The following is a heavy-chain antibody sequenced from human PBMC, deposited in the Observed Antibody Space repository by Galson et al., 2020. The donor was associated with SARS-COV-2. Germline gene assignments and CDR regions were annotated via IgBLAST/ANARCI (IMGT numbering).Heavy chain of an antibody. CDR3: ARLSWGATTYYFDF. V-gene: IGHV4-39*02. Sequence: ASETMSLTCTVSGGSISSSSYYWGWIRKPPGKGMEGIGNILYSGGTYYNPSLRSRVTISVDTSKNHFSLKLSSVTAADTAVYYCARLSWGATTYYFDFWGQGTLVTVSS. D-gene: IGHD1-26*01. CDR2: ILYSGGT. CDR1: GGSISSSSYY. J-gene: IGHJ4*02.